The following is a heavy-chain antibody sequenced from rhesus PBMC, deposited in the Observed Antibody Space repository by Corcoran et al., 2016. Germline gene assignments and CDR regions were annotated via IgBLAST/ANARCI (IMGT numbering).Heavy chain of an antibody. Sequence: QVQLQESGPGLVKPSETLSLTCAVSGGSVSSSNWWSLIRPPPGKGLGWIGYISGSSGSTYYNTSLKSRVTISTDTSTNLYSPKLGSVTAADTAVYYCAISGYRSSSDYWGQGVLVSVSS. J-gene: IGHJ4*01. D-gene: IGHD5-24*01. CDR2: ISGSSGST. CDR1: GGSVSSSNW. CDR3: AISGYRSSSDY. V-gene: IGHV4-65*01.